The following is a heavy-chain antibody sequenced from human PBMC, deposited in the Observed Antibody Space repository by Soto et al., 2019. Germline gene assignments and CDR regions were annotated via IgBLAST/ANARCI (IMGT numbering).Heavy chain of an antibody. Sequence: HVQLQEAGPGLVKPSGTLSLTCAVSGGSISSSNWWSWVRQPPGKGLEWIGEIYHSGSTNYHSSLKSRVTISVDKSKNQFSLKLSSVTAADTAVYYCARGMVGATVNDAFDIWGQGTMVTVSS. J-gene: IGHJ3*02. CDR2: IYHSGST. V-gene: IGHV4-4*02. CDR3: ARGMVGATVNDAFDI. D-gene: IGHD1-26*01. CDR1: GGSISSSNW.